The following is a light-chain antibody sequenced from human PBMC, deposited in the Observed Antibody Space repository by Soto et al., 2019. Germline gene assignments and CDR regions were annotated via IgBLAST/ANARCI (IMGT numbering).Light chain of an antibody. J-gene: IGKJ1*01. CDR2: KAS. V-gene: IGKV1-5*03. CDR1: QTISSW. CDR3: QQYNSYSEA. Sequence: QRTQSPSTLSGSVGDSFTITCRASQTISSWLAWYQQKPGKAPKLLIYKASTLKSGVPSRFSGSGSGTEFTLTISSLQPDDFATYYCQQYNSYSEAFGQGTKVDIK.